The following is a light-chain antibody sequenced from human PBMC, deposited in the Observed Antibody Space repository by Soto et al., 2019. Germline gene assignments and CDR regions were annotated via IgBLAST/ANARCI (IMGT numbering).Light chain of an antibody. V-gene: IGKV3-15*01. CDR3: QQYDNWPWT. CDR2: GAS. CDR1: QTISGT. Sequence: IVLTQSQGTLSLSPGERATISGLASQTISGTLAWYQQKPGQAPRLLIHGASTRAPGFPARFSGSGSGTDFTLTISSLQSEDFAVYYCQQYDNWPWTFGQGTKVDI. J-gene: IGKJ1*01.